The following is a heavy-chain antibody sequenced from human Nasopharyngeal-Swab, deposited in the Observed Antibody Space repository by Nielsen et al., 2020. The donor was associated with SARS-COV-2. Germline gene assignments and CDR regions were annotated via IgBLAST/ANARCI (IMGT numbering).Heavy chain of an antibody. CDR3: AREGWETSGDSSGLFDY. CDR2: IIPIFGTA. Sequence: SVPVSCKASGGTFSSYSISWVRQAPAQGLEWMGGIIPIFGTANYAQKFQGRVTITADESTSTAYMELSSLRSEDTAVYYCAREGWETSGDSSGLFDYWGQGTLVTVSS. CDR1: GGTFSSYS. V-gene: IGHV1-69*13. D-gene: IGHD3-22*01. J-gene: IGHJ4*02.